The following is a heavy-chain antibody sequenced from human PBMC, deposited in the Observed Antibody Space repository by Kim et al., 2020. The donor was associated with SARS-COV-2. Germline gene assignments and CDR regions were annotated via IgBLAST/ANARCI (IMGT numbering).Heavy chain of an antibody. CDR1: GGSISSYY. D-gene: IGHD2-15*01. J-gene: IGHJ4*01. CDR3: ARLGYCSGGSCSNLYYFD. V-gene: IGHV4-59*08. CDR2: SYYSGNT. Sequence: SETLSLTCTVSGGSISSYYWSWSRQPPGKGLEWVGYSYYSGNTNYNPTPKIRVTMSIATSKNQFSLKLSPGTAADTAVSYCARLGYCSGGSCSNLYYFD.